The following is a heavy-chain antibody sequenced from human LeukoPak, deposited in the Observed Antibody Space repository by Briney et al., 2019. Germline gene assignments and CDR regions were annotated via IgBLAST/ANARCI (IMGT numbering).Heavy chain of an antibody. CDR2: IWYDGSNK. Sequence: GGSLRLSCAASGFTFSSYGMHWVRQAPGKGLEWVAVIWYDGSNKYYADSVKGRFTISRDNSKNTLYLQMNSLRAEDTAVYYCAREGWLGDAFDIWGQGTMVTVSS. D-gene: IGHD3-22*01. V-gene: IGHV3-33*01. CDR1: GFTFSSYG. CDR3: AREGWLGDAFDI. J-gene: IGHJ3*02.